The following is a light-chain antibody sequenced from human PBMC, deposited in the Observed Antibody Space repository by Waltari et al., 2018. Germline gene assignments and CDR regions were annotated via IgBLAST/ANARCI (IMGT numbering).Light chain of an antibody. CDR1: QSVNSRY. V-gene: IGKV3-20*01. Sequence: ETVLTQSPDTLSFSPGERASLSCRASQSVNSRYLAWYQQKPGQAPRLLIYGTSTRATGSPDRFSASGSGTDFTLTISRLEPEDFAVYYCQLFGSSPLYSFGQGTKLEI. CDR2: GTS. J-gene: IGKJ2*01. CDR3: QLFGSSPLYS.